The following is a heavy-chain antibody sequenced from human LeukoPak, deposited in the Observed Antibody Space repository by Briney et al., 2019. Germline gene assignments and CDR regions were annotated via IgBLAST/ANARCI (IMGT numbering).Heavy chain of an antibody. D-gene: IGHD4-17*01. CDR2: ISSSSSYI. CDR3: ARETNYGDYAPDY. V-gene: IGHV3-21*01. Sequence: GGSLRLSCAASGFTFSSYSMNWVRQAPGKGLEWVSSISSSSSYICYADSVKGRFTISRDNAKNSLYLQMNSLRAEDTAVYYCARETNYGDYAPDYWGQGTLVTVSS. CDR1: GFTFSSYS. J-gene: IGHJ4*02.